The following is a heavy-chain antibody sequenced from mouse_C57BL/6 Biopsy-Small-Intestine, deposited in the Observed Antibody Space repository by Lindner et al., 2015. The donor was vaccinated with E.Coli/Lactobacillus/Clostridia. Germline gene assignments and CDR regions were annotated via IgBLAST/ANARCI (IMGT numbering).Heavy chain of an antibody. CDR2: GDT. D-gene: IGHD1-2*01. CDR3: ARGHRFWGSADY. V-gene: IGHV1S29*02. Sequence: SVKVSCKASGYTFTDYDIFWVRQATGQGVEWMGGDTGHAEKFLGRLTLTRDSSTNTAFMEINSLTSEDTALYFCARGHRFWGSADYWGQGTLVTVSS. CDR1: GYTFTDYD. J-gene: IGHJ4*01.